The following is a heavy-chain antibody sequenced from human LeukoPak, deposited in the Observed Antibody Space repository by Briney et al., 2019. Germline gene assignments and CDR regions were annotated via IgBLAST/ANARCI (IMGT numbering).Heavy chain of an antibody. CDR1: GFTFDDYG. CDR2: ISGSGGST. D-gene: IGHD6-13*01. J-gene: IGHJ4*02. Sequence: GGSLRLSCAASGFTFDDYGMSWVRQAPGKGLEWVSGISGSGGSTYYADSVKGRFTISRDNSKNTLYLQMNSLRAEDTAVYYCAKRGLGSSWSNLDYWGQGTLVTVSS. CDR3: AKRGLGSSWSNLDY. V-gene: IGHV3-23*01.